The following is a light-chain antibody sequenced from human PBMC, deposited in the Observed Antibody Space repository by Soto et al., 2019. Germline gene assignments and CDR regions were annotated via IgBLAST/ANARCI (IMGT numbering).Light chain of an antibody. CDR3: QQYNYLIT. Sequence: EIVMTQSPATLSVSPGETASLSCRASQSAGNFLAWYQQKPGQAPRLLMYGASTRATGIPARFSGSGSGTEFTLTITSLQPEDFAVYYCQQYNYLITFGQGTRLEIK. V-gene: IGKV3-15*01. CDR1: QSAGNF. J-gene: IGKJ5*01. CDR2: GAS.